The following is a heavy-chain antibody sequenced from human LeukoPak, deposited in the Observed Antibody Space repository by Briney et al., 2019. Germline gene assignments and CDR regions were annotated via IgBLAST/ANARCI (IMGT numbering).Heavy chain of an antibody. CDR3: ARIVIAVPGRDWFDP. CDR1: GFTFSNHW. Sequence: GGSLRLSCAASGFTFSNHWMTWDRQAPGKGLEWVAHIKHDGSDKYYVDSVKGRFSISRDNAKNSLYLQMTSLRAEDTAVYYCARIVIAVPGRDWFDPWGQGTLVTVSS. J-gene: IGHJ5*02. D-gene: IGHD6-19*01. CDR2: IKHDGSDK. V-gene: IGHV3-7*04.